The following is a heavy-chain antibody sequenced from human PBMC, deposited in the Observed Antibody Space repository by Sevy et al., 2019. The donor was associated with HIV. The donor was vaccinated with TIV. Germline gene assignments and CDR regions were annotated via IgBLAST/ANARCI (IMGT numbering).Heavy chain of an antibody. D-gene: IGHD6-13*01. CDR1: GGTFSNCA. Sequence: ASVKVSCKASGGTFSNCAFGWVRQAPGQGLEWMGGIIPIFGLVNYAQNFQGRVTITADESTSTTYMELSSLRSEDTALYYCANVILSVPGIALPFDSWGQGTLVTVSS. CDR3: ANVILSVPGIALPFDS. CDR2: IIPIFGLV. V-gene: IGHV1-69*01. J-gene: IGHJ4*02.